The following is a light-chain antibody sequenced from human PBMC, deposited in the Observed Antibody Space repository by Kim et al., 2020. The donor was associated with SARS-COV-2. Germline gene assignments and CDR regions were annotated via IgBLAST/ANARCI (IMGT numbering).Light chain of an antibody. CDR2: GKN. J-gene: IGLJ2*01. Sequence: VSVASGQTVRITYQGDSLRSYYATWYQQKPGQAPILVIYGKNNRPSGIPDRFSGSSSGNTASLTITGTQAGDEADDYCNSRDSNDNVVFGGGTQLTVL. CDR3: NSRDSNDNVV. V-gene: IGLV3-19*01. CDR1: SLRSYY.